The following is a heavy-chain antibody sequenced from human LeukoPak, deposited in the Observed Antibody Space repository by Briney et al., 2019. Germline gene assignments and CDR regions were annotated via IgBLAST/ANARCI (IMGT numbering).Heavy chain of an antibody. CDR1: GFTFTNYA. J-gene: IGHJ4*02. CDR3: ARDSSMPRGPIVIYYFDF. Sequence: GGSLRLSCAASGFTFTNYAMSWVRQAPGKGLEWVSTISGGGGSTYSADSVMGRFTVSRDNSKNTLSLRMNSLRAEDTAVYYCARDSSMPRGPIVIYYFDFWGQGTLVTVSS. CDR2: ISGGGGST. D-gene: IGHD3-10*01. V-gene: IGHV3-23*01.